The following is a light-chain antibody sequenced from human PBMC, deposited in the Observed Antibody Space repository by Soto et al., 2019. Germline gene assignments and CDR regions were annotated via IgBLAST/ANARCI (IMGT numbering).Light chain of an antibody. Sequence: QSVLTQPPSASGTPGQRVTISCSGSTSNIGSDTVNWYQQLPGTAPKLLIYRNTQRPSGVPDRFSGSKSGASASLAISGLQSEDEADYYCASWDDSLAVVVFGGGTKLTVL. J-gene: IGLJ2*01. CDR2: RNT. CDR3: ASWDDSLAVVV. CDR1: TSNIGSDT. V-gene: IGLV1-44*01.